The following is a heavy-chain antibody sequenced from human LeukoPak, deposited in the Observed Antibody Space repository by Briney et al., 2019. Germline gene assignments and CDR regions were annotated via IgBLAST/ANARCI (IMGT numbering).Heavy chain of an antibody. CDR3: ARSGYSYGADDFDI. Sequence: PSETLSLTCTVSGGSISSHYWSWVRQPPGKGLECIYCSGSTNYKPSLKSRVTISLDTSKTQFSLKLSSVTAADTAVYYCARSGYSYGADDFDIWGQGTMVTVSS. V-gene: IGHV4-59*11. CDR2: IYCSGST. J-gene: IGHJ3*02. CDR1: GGSISSHY. D-gene: IGHD5-18*01.